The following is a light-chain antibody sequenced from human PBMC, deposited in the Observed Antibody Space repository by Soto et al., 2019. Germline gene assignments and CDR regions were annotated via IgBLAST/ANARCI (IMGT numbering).Light chain of an antibody. Sequence: EIVLTQSPGTLSLSPGERATLSCRASQIISSSYLAWYQQKPGQAPRLLIYGSSSRATGIPDGFSGSGSGTDFTLTISRLEPEDFAVFYCQQYGSSPQTFGQGTKVEIK. CDR2: GSS. CDR3: QQYGSSPQT. CDR1: QIISSSY. J-gene: IGKJ1*01. V-gene: IGKV3-20*01.